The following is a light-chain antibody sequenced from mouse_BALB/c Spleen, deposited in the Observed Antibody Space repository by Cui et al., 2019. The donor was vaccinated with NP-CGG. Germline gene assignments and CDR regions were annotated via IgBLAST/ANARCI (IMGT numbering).Light chain of an antibody. V-gene: IGLV1*01. Sequence: QAVVTQESALTTSPGETVTLTCRSSTGAVTRSHYANWVQEKPDHLFTGLIGGTNNRAPGVPARFSGSLIGDKAALIITGAQTEDEAVYFCALWYSNHWVFGGGTKLTVL. CDR3: ALWYSNHWV. CDR2: GTN. J-gene: IGLJ1*01. CDR1: TGAVTRSHY.